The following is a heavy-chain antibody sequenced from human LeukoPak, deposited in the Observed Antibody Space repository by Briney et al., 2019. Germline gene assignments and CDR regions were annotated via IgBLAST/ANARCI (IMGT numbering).Heavy chain of an antibody. J-gene: IGHJ4*02. V-gene: IGHV1-18*01. Sequence: ASVKVSCKASGYTFTSYGISWVRQAPGQGLEWMGWISAYNGNTNYAQKFQGRVTITADESTSTAYMELSSLRSEDTAVYYCARDSGYSGYEDDFDYWGQGTLVTVSS. CDR2: ISAYNGNT. CDR1: GYTFTSYG. CDR3: ARDSGYSGYEDDFDY. D-gene: IGHD5-12*01.